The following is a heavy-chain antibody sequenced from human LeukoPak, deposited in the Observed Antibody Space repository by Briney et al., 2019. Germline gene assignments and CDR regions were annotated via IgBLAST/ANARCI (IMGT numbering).Heavy chain of an antibody. V-gene: IGHV1-46*01. J-gene: IGHJ5*02. Sequence: ASVKVSCKASGYTFTSYYMHWVRQAPGQGLEWMGIINPSGGSTSYAQKFQGRVTMTRDMSTSTVYMELSGLRSEDTAVYYCARGYDFWSGYYKEYNWFDPWGQGTLVTVSS. CDR1: GYTFTSYY. CDR2: INPSGGST. D-gene: IGHD3-3*01. CDR3: ARGYDFWSGYYKEYNWFDP.